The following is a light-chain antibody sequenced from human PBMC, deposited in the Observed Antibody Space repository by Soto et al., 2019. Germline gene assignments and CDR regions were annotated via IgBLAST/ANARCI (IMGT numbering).Light chain of an antibody. CDR3: SSYAGSNHLVV. CDR1: SSDVGGYNY. J-gene: IGLJ2*01. CDR2: EVS. V-gene: IGLV2-8*01. Sequence: QSALTQPPSASGSPGQSVTLSCTGTSSDVGGYNYVSWYQQHPGKAPKLMIYEVSKRPSGVPDTFSGSKSGNTASLTVSGLQAEDEADYYCSSYAGSNHLVVFGGGTKLTVL.